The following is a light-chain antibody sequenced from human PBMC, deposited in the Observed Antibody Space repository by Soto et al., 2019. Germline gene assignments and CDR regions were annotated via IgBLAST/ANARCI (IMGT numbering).Light chain of an antibody. Sequence: VLTQTPLSSPVTLGQPASISCRSSQSLVHDNGDTYLNWLQQRPGQPPRLLIYKISDRLSGVPDRFSGSGAGTDVTLRISRVEPEDVAIYYCMQATHFPRTFGQGTKVEIK. CDR3: MQATHFPRT. V-gene: IGKV2-24*01. J-gene: IGKJ1*01. CDR1: QSLVHDNGDTY. CDR2: KIS.